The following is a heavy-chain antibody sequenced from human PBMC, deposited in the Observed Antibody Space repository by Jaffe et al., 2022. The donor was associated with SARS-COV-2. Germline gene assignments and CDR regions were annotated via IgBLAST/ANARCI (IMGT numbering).Heavy chain of an antibody. CDR3: ARGGWLPWVRYFDY. CDR2: IYYSGST. CDR1: GGSISSYY. V-gene: IGHV4-59*01. D-gene: IGHD5-12*01. Sequence: QVQLQESGPGLVKPSETLSLTCTVSGGSISSYYWSWIRQPPGKGLEWIGYIYYSGSTNYNPSLKSRVTISVDTSKNQFSLKLSSVTAADTAVYYCARGGWLPWVRYFDYWGQGTLVTVSS. J-gene: IGHJ4*02.